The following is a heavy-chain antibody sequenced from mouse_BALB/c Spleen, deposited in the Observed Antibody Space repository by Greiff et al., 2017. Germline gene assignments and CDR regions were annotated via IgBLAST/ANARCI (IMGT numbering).Heavy chain of an antibody. V-gene: IGHV3-8*02. CDR1: GDSITSGY. Sequence: EVQLQQSGPSLVKPSQTLSLTCSVTGDSITSGYWNWIRKFPGNKLEYMGYISYSGSTYYNPSLKSRISITRDTSKNQYYLQLNSVTTEDTATYYCARWRYGYGNYWYFDVWGAGTTVTVSS. J-gene: IGHJ1*01. D-gene: IGHD2-1*01. CDR2: ISYSGST. CDR3: ARWRYGYGNYWYFDV.